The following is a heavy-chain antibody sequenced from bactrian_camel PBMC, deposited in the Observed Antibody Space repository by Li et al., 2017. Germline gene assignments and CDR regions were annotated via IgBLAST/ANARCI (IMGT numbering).Heavy chain of an antibody. CDR1: GHSISRYY. Sequence: QLVESGGGSVQVGGSLRLSCVASGHSISRYYMGWFRQGPGKEREGVAAIYTGGGVTYYADSVKGRFTISRDDANITLLLQMTSLKPEDTAMYYCAAGRPGASCAVDYGTLRFTNYWGQGTQVTVS. CDR3: AAGRPGASCAVDYGTLRFTNY. V-gene: IGHV3S28*01. CDR2: IYTGGGVT. D-gene: IGHD4*01. J-gene: IGHJ4*01.